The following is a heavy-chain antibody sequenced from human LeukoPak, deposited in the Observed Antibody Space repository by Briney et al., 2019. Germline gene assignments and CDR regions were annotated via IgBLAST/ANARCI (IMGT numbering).Heavy chain of an antibody. Sequence: GGSLRLSCAASGFTFSTYSMNWVRQAPGKGLEWVSSISSSGSYIYYADSVKGRFTISRDNAKNSLYLQMNGLRAEDTAVYYCAGEVDCSSTSCYNEGWFDPWGQGTLVTVSS. CDR3: AGEVDCSSTSCYNEGWFDP. D-gene: IGHD2-2*02. CDR2: ISSSGSYI. J-gene: IGHJ5*02. CDR1: GFTFSTYS. V-gene: IGHV3-21*01.